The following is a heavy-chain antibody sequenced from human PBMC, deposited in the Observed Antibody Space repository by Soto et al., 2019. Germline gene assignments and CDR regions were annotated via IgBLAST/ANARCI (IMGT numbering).Heavy chain of an antibody. V-gene: IGHV4-31*03. J-gene: IGHJ5*02. Sequence: SETLSLSCTVSGGSISSGGYYWIWIRHHPGKGLEWIGYIYYSGSTYYNPSLKSRVTISVDTSKNQFSLKLSSVTAADTAVYYCARNIVVVPAAMGWFDPWGQGTLVTV. CDR3: ARNIVVVPAAMGWFDP. CDR1: GGSISSGGYY. D-gene: IGHD2-2*01. CDR2: IYYSGST.